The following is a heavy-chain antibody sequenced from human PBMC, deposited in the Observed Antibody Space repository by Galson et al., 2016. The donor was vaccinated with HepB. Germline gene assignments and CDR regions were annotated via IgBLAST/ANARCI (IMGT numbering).Heavy chain of an antibody. Sequence: SETLSLTCRVSGGSISSYYWSWIRQPAGKGLEWIGRIFASGSTDYNPSLKSRVTMSLDTSKNQFSLKLRSVTAADTAVYYCARVLAAETVNPGFGTYYYYYMDVWGKGTTVTVSS. CDR1: GGSISSYY. D-gene: IGHD6-13*01. J-gene: IGHJ6*03. CDR2: IFASGST. V-gene: IGHV4-4*07. CDR3: ARVLAAETVNPGFGTYYYYYMDV.